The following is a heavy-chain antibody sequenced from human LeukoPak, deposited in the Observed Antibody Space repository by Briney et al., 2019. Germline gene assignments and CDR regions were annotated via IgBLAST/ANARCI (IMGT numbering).Heavy chain of an antibody. CDR2: ISGSGGST. V-gene: IGHV3-23*01. D-gene: IGHD5-18*01. J-gene: IGHJ3*02. CDR3: AKVITAGWQKDDLDI. Sequence: PGGSLRLSCAASGFTFSSNAMNWVRQAPGKGLEWGSAISGSGGSTYYADSVKGRFTISRDNSKNTLYLQMNNLGAEDTALYYCAKVITAGWQKDDLDIGGRGTMVTVSS. CDR1: GFTFSSNA.